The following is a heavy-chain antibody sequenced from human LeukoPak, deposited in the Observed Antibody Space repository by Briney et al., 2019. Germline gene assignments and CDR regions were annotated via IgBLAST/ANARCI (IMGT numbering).Heavy chain of an antibody. V-gene: IGHV5-10-1*01. Sequence: GESLKISCKGSGYSFTRYWISWVRQMPGKGLEWMGRIDPSDSYTNYSPSFQGHVTISADKSISTAYLQWSSLKASDTAMYYCARTSWGTTGTSRVPPPQDVWGKRTTATVSS. J-gene: IGHJ6*04. CDR2: IDPSDSYT. D-gene: IGHD1-1*01. CDR1: GYSFTRYW. CDR3: ARTSWGTTGTSRVPPPQDV.